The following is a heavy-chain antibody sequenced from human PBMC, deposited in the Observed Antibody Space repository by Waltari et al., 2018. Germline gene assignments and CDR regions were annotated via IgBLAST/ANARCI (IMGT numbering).Heavy chain of an antibody. CDR1: GFTFSDYY. J-gene: IGHJ2*01. D-gene: IGHD2-2*01. CDR3: VREHYHLGYLDL. V-gene: IGHV3-11*01. Sequence: LQLVESGGGLIQPGGSLRLSCAASGFTFSDYYMSWIRQVPGKGLEWVSNISSSGTTIYYADSVKGRFTISRDNAKSSLYLQINSLRAEDTAVYYCVREHYHLGYLDLWGRGTLVTVSS. CDR2: ISSSGTTI.